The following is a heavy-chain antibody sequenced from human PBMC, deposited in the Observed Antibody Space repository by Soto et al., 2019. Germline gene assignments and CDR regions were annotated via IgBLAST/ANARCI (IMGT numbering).Heavy chain of an antibody. V-gene: IGHV6-1*01. D-gene: IGHD6-19*01. CDR2: TYYRSKWYN. CDR3: ARDISLAVAGYYYYYGMDV. Sequence: SQTLSLTCAISGDSVSSNSAAWNWIRQSPSRGLEWLGRTYYRSKWYNDYAVSVKSRITINPDTSKNQFSLQLNSVTPEDTAVYCCARDISLAVAGYYYYYGMDVWGQGTTVTVPS. J-gene: IGHJ6*02. CDR1: GDSVSSNSAA.